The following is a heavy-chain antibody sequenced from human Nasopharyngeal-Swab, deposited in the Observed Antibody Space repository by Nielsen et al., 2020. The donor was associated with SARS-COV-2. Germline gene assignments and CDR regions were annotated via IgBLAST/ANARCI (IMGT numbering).Heavy chain of an antibody. D-gene: IGHD4-23*01. Sequence: SETLSLTCPVSGGSINNGGYYLTWIRQHPGKGLEWIGYIYYSGSTYYNPSLKSRVTISVDTSKNQFSLKLSSVTAADTAVYYCARDSYGGVDYWGQGTLVTVSS. V-gene: IGHV4-31*03. J-gene: IGHJ4*02. CDR2: IYYSGST. CDR3: ARDSYGGVDY. CDR1: GGSINNGGYY.